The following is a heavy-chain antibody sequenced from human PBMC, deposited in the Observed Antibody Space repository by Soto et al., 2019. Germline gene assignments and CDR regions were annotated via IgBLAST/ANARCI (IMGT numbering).Heavy chain of an antibody. Sequence: QLQLQESGPGLVKPSETLSLTCTVSGGSISSSSYYWGWIRQPPGKGLEWIGSIYYSGSTYYNPSLKSRVTISVDTSKNQFSLKLSSVTAADKAVYYCARLPRTSIYLFDYWGQGTLVTVSS. J-gene: IGHJ4*02. CDR1: GGSISSSSYY. CDR3: ARLPRTSIYLFDY. V-gene: IGHV4-39*01. CDR2: IYYSGST. D-gene: IGHD2-2*01.